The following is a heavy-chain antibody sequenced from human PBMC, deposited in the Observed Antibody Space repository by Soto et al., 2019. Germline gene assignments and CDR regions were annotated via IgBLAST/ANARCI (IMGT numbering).Heavy chain of an antibody. CDR3: GRSGSLHNDYDYFDS. CDR2: IYYSGST. V-gene: IGHV4-61*01. J-gene: IGHJ4*02. Sequence: SETLSLTCTVSGVSVTSGRYYWSWIRQPTGRGLEWIGYIYYSGSTNYNPSIKNRVTKSVVMSKNQFSLKVSSVTGAPTAVYFCGRSGSLHNDYDYFDSWGQGTLVTVSS. CDR1: GVSVTSGRYY. D-gene: IGHD4-17*01.